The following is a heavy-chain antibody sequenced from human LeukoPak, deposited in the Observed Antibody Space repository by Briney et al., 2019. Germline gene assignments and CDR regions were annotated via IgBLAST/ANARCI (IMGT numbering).Heavy chain of an antibody. J-gene: IGHJ3*02. CDR1: GGSISSTNW. CDR2: IYESGSA. Sequence: SETLSLTCAVSGGSISSTNWWSWVRQPPGKGLEWIGEIYESGSANYNPSLKSRVTVSIDKSKNQFSLKLTSVTAADTAVYYCARGPYYDSSKTSAFDIWGQGTMVTVSS. CDR3: ARGPYYDSSKTSAFDI. V-gene: IGHV4-4*02. D-gene: IGHD3-22*01.